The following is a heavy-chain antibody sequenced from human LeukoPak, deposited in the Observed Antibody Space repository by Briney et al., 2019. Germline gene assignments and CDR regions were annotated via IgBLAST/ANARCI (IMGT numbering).Heavy chain of an antibody. V-gene: IGHV4-39*01. CDR1: GGSISSSSYY. J-gene: IGHJ4*02. D-gene: IGHD3-22*01. CDR3: ASVSGYSFDY. CDR2: IYYSGST. Sequence: SETLSLTCTVSGGSISSSSYYWGWIRQPPGKGLEWIGSIYYSGSTCYNPSLKSRVTISVDTSKNQFSLKLSSVTAADTAVYYCASVSGYSFDYWGQGTLVTVSS.